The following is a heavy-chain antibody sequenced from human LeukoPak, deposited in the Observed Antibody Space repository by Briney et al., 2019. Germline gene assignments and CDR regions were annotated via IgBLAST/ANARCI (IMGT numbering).Heavy chain of an antibody. CDR2: ISGGGIGT. V-gene: IGHV3-23*01. CDR1: GFTFSSYA. J-gene: IGHJ4*02. CDR3: ATDQRYAFDY. D-gene: IGHD3-9*01. Sequence: GGSLRLSCAASGFTFSSYAMSWVRQAPGKGLEWVAHISGGGIGTYYADAVKGRFTISRDNSKNMMSVEMNSLRDDDTAVYYCATDQRYAFDYWGQGILVTVSS.